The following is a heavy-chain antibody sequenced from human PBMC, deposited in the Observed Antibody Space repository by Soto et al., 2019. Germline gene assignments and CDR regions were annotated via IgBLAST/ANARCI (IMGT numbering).Heavy chain of an antibody. CDR2: ISPYTGDT. J-gene: IGHJ6*02. Sequence: QVQLVQSGDEMKKPGASVRVSCKASGYIFVNYGIAWVRQASGQGLEWMGWISPYTGDTHSASKVQGRLTMTTDTSTSTAYMDLGSLTSDDKAVYYCAMVDNYVTPTPQDVWGQGTTVTVSS. CDR3: AMVDNYVTPTPQDV. CDR1: GYIFVNYG. V-gene: IGHV1-18*01. D-gene: IGHD3-16*01.